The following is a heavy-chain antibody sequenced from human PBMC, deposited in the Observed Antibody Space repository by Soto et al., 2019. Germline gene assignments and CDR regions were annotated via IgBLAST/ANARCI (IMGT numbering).Heavy chain of an antibody. CDR3: AXYNSYAIDY. V-gene: IGHV4-59*01. CDR1: CPSISSYY. D-gene: IGHD2-2*01. CDR2: IHYSGTT. J-gene: IGHJ4*02. Sequence: PSETLSLTCTVSCPSISSYYWSWLRQPPGKGLEWIANIHYSGTTKYNPSLAMRVTLSVDTAKNQFSLKMTSITAPDRAMYFCAXYNSYAIDYGGQGTVVAVSS.